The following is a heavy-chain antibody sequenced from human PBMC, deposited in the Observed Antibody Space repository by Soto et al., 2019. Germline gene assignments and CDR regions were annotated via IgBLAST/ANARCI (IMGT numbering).Heavy chain of an antibody. CDR1: GFTFSSYS. V-gene: IGHV3-21*01. Sequence: GGSLRLSCASSGFTFSSYSMNWVRQAPGKGLEWVSSISSSSSYIYYADSVKGRFTISRDNAKNSLYLQMNSLRAEDTAVYYCARDLLLMPQWLGESIGYWGQGNLVTISS. D-gene: IGHD3-10*01. CDR3: ARDLLLMPQWLGESIGY. J-gene: IGHJ4*02. CDR2: ISSSSSYI.